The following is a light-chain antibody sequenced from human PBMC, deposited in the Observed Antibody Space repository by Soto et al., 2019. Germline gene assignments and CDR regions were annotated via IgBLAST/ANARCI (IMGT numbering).Light chain of an antibody. CDR3: QQYYTIPRT. CDR2: WAS. Sequence: DIVMTQSPDSLAVSLGERATINCKSSQNVLYSASNTNYLTWFQQKPGQPPRALISWASTRESGVPDRFIGSGSGTDFTLTISSLQAEDVAVYYCQQYYTIPRTFGQGTRLEIK. V-gene: IGKV4-1*01. J-gene: IGKJ5*01. CDR1: QNVLYSASNTNY.